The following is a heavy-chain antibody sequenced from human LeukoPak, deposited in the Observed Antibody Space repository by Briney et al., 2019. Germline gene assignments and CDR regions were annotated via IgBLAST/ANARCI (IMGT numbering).Heavy chain of an antibody. V-gene: IGHV4-59*01. D-gene: IGHD6-6*01. J-gene: IGHJ6*03. CDR2: IYYSGST. Sequence: SETLPLTCTVSGGSISNYYWSWIRQPPGKGLEWIGYIYYSGSTKYNPSLKSRVTISVDTSKNQFSLRLSPVTAADTAVYYCARDWGVSARPGYMDVWGKGTTVTVSS. CDR3: ARDWGVSARPGYMDV. CDR1: GGSISNYY.